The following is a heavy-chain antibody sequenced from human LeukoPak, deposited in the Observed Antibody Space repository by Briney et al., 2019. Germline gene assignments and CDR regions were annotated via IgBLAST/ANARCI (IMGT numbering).Heavy chain of an antibody. CDR3: VRHLPDSSGYYYFFWYFDL. D-gene: IGHD3-22*01. Sequence: SETLSLTCTVSGGSISSYYWSWIRQPPGKGLEWIGYIYYSGSTNYNPSLKSRVTISVDTSKNQFSLKLSSVTAADTAVYYCVRHLPDSSGYYYFFWYFDLWGRGTLVTVSS. CDR1: GGSISSYY. J-gene: IGHJ2*01. CDR2: IYYSGST. V-gene: IGHV4-59*01.